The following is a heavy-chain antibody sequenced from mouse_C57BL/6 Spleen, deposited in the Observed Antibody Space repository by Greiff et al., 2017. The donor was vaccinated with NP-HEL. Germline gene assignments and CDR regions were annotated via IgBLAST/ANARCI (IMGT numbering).Heavy chain of an antibody. J-gene: IGHJ4*01. CDR1: GFTFSSYA. Sequence: EVKLMESGEGLVKPGGSLKLSCAASGFTFSSYAMSWVRQTPEKRLEWVAYISSGGDYIYYAATVKGRFTISRDNARNTLYLQMSSLKSEDTAMYYCTRDPHHYYGSSYEAMDYWGQGTSVTVSS. CDR2: ISSGGDYI. CDR3: TRDPHHYYGSSYEAMDY. D-gene: IGHD1-1*01. V-gene: IGHV5-9-1*02.